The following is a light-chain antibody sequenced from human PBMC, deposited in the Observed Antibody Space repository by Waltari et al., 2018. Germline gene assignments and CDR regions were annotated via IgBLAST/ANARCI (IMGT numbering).Light chain of an antibody. CDR1: SSNSGRNF. Sequence: QSVLTQPPSVSGTPGQRATISCSGISSNSGRNFVSWYQQFPVTAPKLLIYWNTQRPSGFPDRFSGSKSGTSTSLAISGLRSEDEADYYCAAWDDSLRRKVFGGGTKLTVL. J-gene: IGLJ3*02. CDR2: WNT. V-gene: IGLV1-47*01. CDR3: AAWDDSLRRKV.